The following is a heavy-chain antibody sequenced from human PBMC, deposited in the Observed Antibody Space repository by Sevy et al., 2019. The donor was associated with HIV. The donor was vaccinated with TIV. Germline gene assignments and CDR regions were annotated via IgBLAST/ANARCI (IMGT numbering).Heavy chain of an antibody. CDR3: XXXXXXXPVDWFDS. V-gene: IGHV5-51*01. CDR1: GYIFISYW. CDR2: TFPGNSDT. J-gene: IGHJ5*01. Sequence: GESLKISCKVSGYIFISYWIAWVRQRPGKGLEWVGTTFPGNSDTRYGPSFKGQVTISADKSISTTFLQWGSLKASDXXXXXXXXXXXXXPVDWFDSWGQGTLVTVSS.